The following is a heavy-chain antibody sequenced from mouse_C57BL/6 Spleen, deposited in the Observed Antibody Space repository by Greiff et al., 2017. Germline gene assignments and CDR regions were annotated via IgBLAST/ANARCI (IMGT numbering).Heavy chain of an antibody. Sequence: QVQLQQPGAELVRPGTSVKLSCKASGYTFTSYWMHWVKQRPGQGLEWIGVIDPSDSYTNYNQKFKGKATLTVDTSSSTAYMQLSSLTSEDSAVYYCARGARFYYGISYDAMDCWGQGTSVTVSS. CDR2: IDPSDSYT. D-gene: IGHD1-1*01. V-gene: IGHV1-59*01. CDR3: ARGARFYYGISYDAMDC. CDR1: GYTFTSYW. J-gene: IGHJ4*01.